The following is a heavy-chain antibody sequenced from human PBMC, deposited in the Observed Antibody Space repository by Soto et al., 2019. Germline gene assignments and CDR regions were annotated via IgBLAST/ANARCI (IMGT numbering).Heavy chain of an antibody. Sequence: GASVKVSCKASGFTFTSSAVQWVRQARGQRLEWIGWIVVGSGNTNYAQKFQERVTITRDMSTSTAYMELSSLRSEDTAVYYCAATVLLWFGELLEGPSDYWGQGTLVTVYS. CDR3: AATVLLWFGELLEGPSDY. CDR2: IVVGSGNT. V-gene: IGHV1-58*01. D-gene: IGHD3-10*01. CDR1: GFTFTSSA. J-gene: IGHJ4*02.